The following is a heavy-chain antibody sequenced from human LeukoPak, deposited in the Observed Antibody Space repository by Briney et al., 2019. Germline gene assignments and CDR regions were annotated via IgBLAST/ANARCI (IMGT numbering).Heavy chain of an antibody. D-gene: IGHD2-2*01. V-gene: IGHV3-7*02. CDR2: IKQDGSEK. CDR1: GFAFSGFW. J-gene: IGHJ4*02. CDR3: ARRRSQIVPTGYHYFDS. Sequence: GGSLRLSCAASGFAFSGFWMTWVRRAPGKGLEWVADIKQDGSEKYYVDSVKGRFTISRDNPKNSLYLQMNSLTAEDTAMYYCARRRSQIVPTGYHYFDSWGQGTLVTVSS.